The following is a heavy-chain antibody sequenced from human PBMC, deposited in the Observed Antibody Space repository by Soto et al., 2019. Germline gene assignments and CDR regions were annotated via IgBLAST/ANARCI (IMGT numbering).Heavy chain of an antibody. CDR1: GFSLSSYW. D-gene: IGHD4-4*01. Sequence: GGCLRLSCAACGFSLSSYWMSWVRQAPGKGLEWVANIKQDGSEKYYVDSVKGRFTISRDNAKNSLYLQMNSLRAEDTAVYYCARLVGYRNPFGYWGQGTLVTVSS. V-gene: IGHV3-7*03. CDR2: IKQDGSEK. CDR3: ARLVGYRNPFGY. J-gene: IGHJ4*02.